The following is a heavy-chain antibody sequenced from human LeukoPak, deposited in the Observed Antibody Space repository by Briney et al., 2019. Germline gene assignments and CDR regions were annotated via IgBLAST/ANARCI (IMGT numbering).Heavy chain of an antibody. CDR3: ARTMYFDWLSEYYFDY. V-gene: IGHV3-23*01. CDR2: ISVSGGST. J-gene: IGHJ4*02. Sequence: GGSLRLSCAASEFPFSSHAMTWVRQAPGKGLEWVSSISVSGGSTYYADSVKGRFTISRDNSKNTVYLQMNSLRADDTAVYYCARTMYFDWLSEYYFDYWGQGTLVTVSS. D-gene: IGHD3-9*01. CDR1: EFPFSSHA.